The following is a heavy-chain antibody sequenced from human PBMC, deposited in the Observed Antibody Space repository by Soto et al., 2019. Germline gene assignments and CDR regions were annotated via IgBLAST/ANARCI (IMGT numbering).Heavy chain of an antibody. Sequence: QVQLVQSGAEVKKPGSSVKVSCKASGGTFSSYAISWVRQAPGQGLEWMGGIIPIFGTAKYAQKFKGRVTITADESTSTAYMELSSLGSEDTAVYYCARESRSRAVAGTASIDCWGQGTLVTVSS. CDR2: IIPIFGTA. D-gene: IGHD6-19*01. V-gene: IGHV1-69*01. CDR3: ARESRSRAVAGTASIDC. J-gene: IGHJ4*02. CDR1: GGTFSSYA.